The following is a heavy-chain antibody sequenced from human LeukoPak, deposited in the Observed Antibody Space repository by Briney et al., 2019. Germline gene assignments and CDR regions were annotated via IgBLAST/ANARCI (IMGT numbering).Heavy chain of an antibody. J-gene: IGHJ4*02. CDR2: ISAYNGNT. V-gene: IGHV1-18*01. CDR3: ARGPYCTNGVCHRSFDY. D-gene: IGHD2-8*01. CDR1: GYTFTSYG. Sequence: ASVKVSCKASGYTFTSYGISWVRQAPGQGLEWMGCISAYNGNTNYAQKLQGRVTVTTDTSTSTAYMELRSLRSDDTAVYYCARGPYCTNGVCHRSFDYWGQGTLVTVSS.